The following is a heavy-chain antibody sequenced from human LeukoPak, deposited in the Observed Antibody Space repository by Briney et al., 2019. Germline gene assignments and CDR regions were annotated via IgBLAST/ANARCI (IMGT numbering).Heavy chain of an antibody. CDR2: INHSGST. D-gene: IGHD3-22*01. V-gene: IGHV4-34*01. J-gene: IGHJ3*02. CDR1: GGSFSGYY. Sequence: SETLSLTCAVYGGSFSGYYWSWIRQPPEKGLEWIGEINHSGSTNYNPSLKSRVTISVDTSKNQFSLKLSSVTAADTAVYYCARGTFRVFPYYYDSSGYSAFDIWGQGTMVTVSS. CDR3: ARGTFRVFPYYYDSSGYSAFDI.